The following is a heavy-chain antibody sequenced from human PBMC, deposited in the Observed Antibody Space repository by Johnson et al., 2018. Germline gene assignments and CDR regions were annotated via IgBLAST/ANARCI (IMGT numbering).Heavy chain of an antibody. J-gene: IGHJ3*02. Sequence: EVQLVESGGGLVQPGGSLRLSCAASKFIFSRYWMTWVRQAPGRGLEWVANIKYDGREKYYGASVKGRFTITRDNTKNSLYLQMNSLRVHDTAVYHRGTQQLAPHDAFEIWGQGTSFTVSS. CDR3: GTQQLAPHDAFEI. CDR1: KFIFSRYW. V-gene: IGHV3-7*01. CDR2: IKYDGREK. D-gene: IGHD6-13*01.